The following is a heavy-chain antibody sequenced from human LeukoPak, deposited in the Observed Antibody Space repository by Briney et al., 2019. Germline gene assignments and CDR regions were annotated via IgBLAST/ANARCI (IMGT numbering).Heavy chain of an antibody. Sequence: SVTVSCKASGCTFSSYAISWVRQAPGQGLEWMGRIIPILGIANYAQKFQGRITITADKATSTAYMELSSLRSEDTAVYYCARDPGFFYYGMDVWGQGTTVTVSS. CDR1: GCTFSSYA. CDR3: ARDPGFFYYGMDV. J-gene: IGHJ6*02. D-gene: IGHD3-10*01. CDR2: IIPILGIA. V-gene: IGHV1-69*04.